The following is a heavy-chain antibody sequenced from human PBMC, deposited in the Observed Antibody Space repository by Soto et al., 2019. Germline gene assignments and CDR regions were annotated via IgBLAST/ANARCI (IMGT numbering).Heavy chain of an antibody. J-gene: IGHJ6*02. D-gene: IGHD4-17*01. V-gene: IGHV1-69*13. CDR1: GGTFSSYA. CDR3: ARDGVTVTTYLGADV. CDR2: IIPIFGTA. Sequence: SVKVSCKASGGTFSSYAISWVRQAPGQGLEWMGGIIPIFGTANYAQKFQGRVTITADGSTSTAYMELSSLRSEDTAVYYCARDGVTVTTYLGADVWGQGTTVTVSS.